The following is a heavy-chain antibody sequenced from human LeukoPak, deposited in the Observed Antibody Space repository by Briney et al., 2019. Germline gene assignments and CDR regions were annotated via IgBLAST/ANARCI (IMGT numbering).Heavy chain of an antibody. J-gene: IGHJ5*02. CDR2: ISAYNGNT. Sequence: GASVKVSCKASGYTFTSYGISWVRQAPGQGLEWMGWISAYNGNTNYAQKLQGRVTMTTDTSTSTAYMELSSLRSEDTAVYYCAREMEWELLRWFDPWGQGTLVTVSS. CDR1: GYTFTSYG. V-gene: IGHV1-18*01. CDR3: AREMEWELLRWFDP. D-gene: IGHD1-26*01.